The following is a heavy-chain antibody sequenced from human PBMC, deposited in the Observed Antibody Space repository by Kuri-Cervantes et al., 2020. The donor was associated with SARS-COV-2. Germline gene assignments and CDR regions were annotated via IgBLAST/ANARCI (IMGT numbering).Heavy chain of an antibody. Sequence: SETLSLTCTVSGGSISSSSYYWGWIRQPPGKGLEWIGSIYYSGSTNYNPSLKSRVTISVDTSKNQFSLKLSSVTSADTAVYYCARGVVVPAAILSPPTEQDAFDIWGQGTMVTVSS. CDR3: ARGVVVPAAILSPPTEQDAFDI. V-gene: IGHV4-39*07. CDR1: GGSISSSSYY. CDR2: IYYSGST. D-gene: IGHD2-2*02. J-gene: IGHJ3*02.